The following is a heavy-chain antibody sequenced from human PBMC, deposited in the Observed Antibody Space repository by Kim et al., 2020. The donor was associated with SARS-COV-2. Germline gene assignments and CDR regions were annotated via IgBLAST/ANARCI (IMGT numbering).Heavy chain of an antibody. J-gene: IGHJ4*02. CDR3: ARERLRLGDY. D-gene: IGHD5-12*01. V-gene: IGHV6-1*01. Sequence: SQTLSLTCAISGDSVSSNSAAGNWIRQSPSGGLEWLGRTYYRSKWNNEYAISVKGRITINSDTSNNQFSLHLNSVTPEDTAVYYCARERLRLGDYWGQGTLVTVSS. CDR2: TYYRSKWNN. CDR1: GDSVSSNSAA.